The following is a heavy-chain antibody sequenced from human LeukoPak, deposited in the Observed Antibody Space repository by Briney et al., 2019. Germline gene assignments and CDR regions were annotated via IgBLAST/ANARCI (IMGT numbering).Heavy chain of an antibody. CDR1: GFTVSSYG. D-gene: IGHD6-13*01. Sequence: GGSLRLSCAASGFTVSSYGMTWVRLAPGKGLEWVSAFSATDGSAQYAESVKGRFAISRDNSKNSLYLQMNSLRDEDTAVYYCAKARIAAAGTGAFDVWGQGTMVTVSS. CDR2: FSATDGSA. J-gene: IGHJ3*01. V-gene: IGHV3-23*01. CDR3: AKARIAAAGTGAFDV.